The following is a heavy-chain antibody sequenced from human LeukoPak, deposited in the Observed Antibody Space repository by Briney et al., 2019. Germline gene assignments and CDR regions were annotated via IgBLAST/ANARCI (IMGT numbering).Heavy chain of an antibody. D-gene: IGHD4-23*01. CDR3: ARDPVTLYYFDY. CDR2: INHSGST. V-gene: IGHV4-34*01. Sequence: SETLSLTCAVYGGSFSGYYWSWIRQPPGKGLEWIGEINHSGSTNYNPSLKSRVTISVDTSKNQCSLKLSSVTAADTAVYYCARDPVTLYYFDYWGQGTLVTVSS. CDR1: GGSFSGYY. J-gene: IGHJ4*02.